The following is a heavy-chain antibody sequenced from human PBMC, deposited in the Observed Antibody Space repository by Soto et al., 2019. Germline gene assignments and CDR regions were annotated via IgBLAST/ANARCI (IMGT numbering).Heavy chain of an antibody. V-gene: IGHV3-48*02. D-gene: IGHD6-13*01. J-gene: IGHJ6*02. CDR3: ASSRELYSSSWYGQDNYYYYGMDV. CDR2: ISSSSSTI. Sequence: PGGSLRLPCAASGFTFSSYSMNWVRQAPGKGLEWVSYISSSSSTIYYADSVKGRFTISRDNAKNSLYLQMNSLRDEDTAVYYCASSRELYSSSWYGQDNYYYYGMDVWGQGTRVTVSS. CDR1: GFTFSSYS.